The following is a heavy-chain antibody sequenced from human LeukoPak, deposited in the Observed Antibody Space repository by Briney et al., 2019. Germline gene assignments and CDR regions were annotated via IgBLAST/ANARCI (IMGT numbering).Heavy chain of an antibody. CDR1: GYTFTSYD. J-gene: IGHJ3*02. D-gene: IGHD3-3*01. Sequence: GASVKVSCKASGYTFTSYDINWVRQATGQGLEWMGWMNPNSGNTGYAQKFQGRVTMTRNTSISTAYMELSSLRSEDTAVYYCARGGYDFWSGYYLLGAFDIWGQGTMVTVSS. CDR2: MNPNSGNT. CDR3: ARGGYDFWSGYYLLGAFDI. V-gene: IGHV1-8*01.